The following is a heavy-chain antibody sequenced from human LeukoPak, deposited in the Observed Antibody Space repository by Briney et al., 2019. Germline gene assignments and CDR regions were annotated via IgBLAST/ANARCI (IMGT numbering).Heavy chain of an antibody. J-gene: IGHJ5*02. CDR1: GGSISSGDYS. CDR2: IYYSGNT. V-gene: IGHV4-30-4*07. CDR3: ARGSHYYDTSGYYNWFDP. Sequence: SETLPLTCAVSGGSISSGDYSWNWIRQPPGKGLEWIGFIYYSGNTYYNPSLKSRVTISVDTSKNQFSLKLNSVTAADTAVYYCARGSHYYDTSGYYNWFDPWGQGTLVTVSS. D-gene: IGHD3-22*01.